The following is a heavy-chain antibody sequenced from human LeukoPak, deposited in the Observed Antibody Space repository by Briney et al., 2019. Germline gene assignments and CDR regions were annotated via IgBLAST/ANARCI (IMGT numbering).Heavy chain of an antibody. D-gene: IGHD3-3*01. J-gene: IGHJ4*02. Sequence: SETLSLTCIVSGGSISSTNYYWGWIRQPPGKGLEWIGSFYNSGNTYYNPSLKSRVAISIDTAKNQFSLSLSSVTAADTAVYYCARVPHGIFGVVITPGYFDYWGQGTLVTVSS. V-gene: IGHV4-39*02. CDR2: FYNSGNT. CDR3: ARVPHGIFGVVITPGYFDY. CDR1: GGSISSTNYY.